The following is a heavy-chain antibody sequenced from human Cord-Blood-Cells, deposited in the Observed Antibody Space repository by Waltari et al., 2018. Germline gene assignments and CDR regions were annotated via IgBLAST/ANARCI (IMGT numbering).Heavy chain of an antibody. CDR3: ARRRLYDSSGYYYYYYYMDV. CDR2: INHSGGT. J-gene: IGHJ6*03. Sequence: QVQLQQWGAGLLKPSETLSLTCAVYGGSFSGYYWSWIRQPPGKGLEWIGEINHSGGTNDNPTLKSRVTISVDTSKNQFSLKLSSVTAADTAVYYCARRRLYDSSGYYYYYYYMDVWGKGTTVTVSS. CDR1: GGSFSGYY. V-gene: IGHV4-34*01. D-gene: IGHD3-22*01.